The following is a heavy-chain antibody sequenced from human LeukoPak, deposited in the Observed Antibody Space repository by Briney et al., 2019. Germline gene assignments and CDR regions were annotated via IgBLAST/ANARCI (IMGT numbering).Heavy chain of an antibody. CDR1: GGSMNTYY. Sequence: SETLSLTCSVSGGSMNTYYWTWIRQPAGKGLEWIRRVYTSGYTKYNPSLQSRVTMSVDTSKKQLSLMLTSLTAADTAVYFCARETLVGTTNYFDYWGQGALVTVSS. J-gene: IGHJ4*02. V-gene: IGHV4-4*07. CDR2: VYTSGYT. CDR3: ARETLVGTTNYFDY. D-gene: IGHD1-14*01.